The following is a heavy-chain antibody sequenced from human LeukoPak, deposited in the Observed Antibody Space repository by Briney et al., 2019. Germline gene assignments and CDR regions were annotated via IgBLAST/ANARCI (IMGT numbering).Heavy chain of an antibody. CDR3: AGDRATGTTGFDY. D-gene: IGHD1-1*01. V-gene: IGHV6-1*01. CDR2: TGYRSKWYN. J-gene: IGHJ4*02. Sequence: SQTLSLTCAISGDSVSSNSAAWNWIRQSPSRGLEWLGRTGYRSKWYNDYAVSVKSRVTINPDTSKNQFSLQLSSVTPEDTAVYYCAGDRATGTTGFDYWGQGILVTVSS. CDR1: GDSVSSNSAA.